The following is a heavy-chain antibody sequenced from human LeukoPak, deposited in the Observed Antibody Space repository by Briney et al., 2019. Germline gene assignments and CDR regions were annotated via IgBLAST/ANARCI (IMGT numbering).Heavy chain of an antibody. CDR3: ARELVGFYYYYGMDV. CDR2: ISYDGSNK. V-gene: IGHV3-30-3*01. CDR1: GFTFSSYA. Sequence: PGGSLRLSCAASGFTFSSYAMHWVRRAPGKGLEWVAVISYDGSNKYYADSVKGRFTISRDNSKNTLYLQMNSLRAEDTAVYYCARELVGFYYYYGMDVWGQGTTVTVSS. J-gene: IGHJ6*02. D-gene: IGHD2-2*01.